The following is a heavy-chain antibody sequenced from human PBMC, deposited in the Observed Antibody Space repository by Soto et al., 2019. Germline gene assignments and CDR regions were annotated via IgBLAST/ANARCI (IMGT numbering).Heavy chain of an antibody. CDR1: GFSFSSYA. D-gene: IGHD4-4*01. J-gene: IGHJ4*02. V-gene: IGHV3-23*01. Sequence: DVQLLESGGGLVQPGGSLRLSCAASGFSFSSYAMVWVRQAPGKGLEWVSVISARGGSSYFADSVKGRFTISGDNSKNVLSLEMNSLRAEDTAIYFCAKGSIEYSASVDNWGQGTLVLVSS. CDR3: AKGSIEYSASVDN. CDR2: ISARGGSS.